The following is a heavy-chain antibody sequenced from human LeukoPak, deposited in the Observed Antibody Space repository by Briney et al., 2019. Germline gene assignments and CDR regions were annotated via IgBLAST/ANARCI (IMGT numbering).Heavy chain of an antibody. Sequence: SETLSLTCTVSGGSISSYYWSWIRQPPGMGLEWIGYIYYSGSTNYNPSLKSRVTISVDTSKNQFSLKLSPVTAADTAVYYCARLGFGSSWDYYYYYGMDVWGQGTTVTVSS. J-gene: IGHJ6*02. CDR3: ARLGFGSSWDYYYYYGMDV. D-gene: IGHD6-13*01. CDR2: IYYSGST. CDR1: GGSISSYY. V-gene: IGHV4-59*08.